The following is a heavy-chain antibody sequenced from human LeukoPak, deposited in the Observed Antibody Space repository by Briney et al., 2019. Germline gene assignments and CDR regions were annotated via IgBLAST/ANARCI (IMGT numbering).Heavy chain of an antibody. Sequence: PSKTLSLTCTVSGGSFSSYYWTWIRQPAGKGLEWIGRIYNSGTTNYSPSLESRVTMSLDTSKNRFSLSLSSVTAADTAVYYCARDRLGATGHWRIDVWGRGTLVTVSS. J-gene: IGHJ2*01. CDR2: IYNSGTT. CDR1: GGSFSSYY. V-gene: IGHV4-4*07. CDR3: ARDRLGATGHWRIDV. D-gene: IGHD1-26*01.